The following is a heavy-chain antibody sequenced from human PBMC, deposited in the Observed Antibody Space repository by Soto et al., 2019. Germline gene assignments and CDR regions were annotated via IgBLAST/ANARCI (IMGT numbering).Heavy chain of an antibody. J-gene: IGHJ6*02. Sequence: XETLSLTCAVYGGSFSGYYWSWIRQPPGKGLEWIGEINHSGSTNYNPSLKSRVTISVDTSKNQFSLKLSSVTAADTAVYYCARDLLLWFGELSKDYYYYYGMDVWGQGTTVTVSS. CDR2: INHSGST. V-gene: IGHV4-34*01. D-gene: IGHD3-10*01. CDR1: GGSFSGYY. CDR3: ARDLLLWFGELSKDYYYYYGMDV.